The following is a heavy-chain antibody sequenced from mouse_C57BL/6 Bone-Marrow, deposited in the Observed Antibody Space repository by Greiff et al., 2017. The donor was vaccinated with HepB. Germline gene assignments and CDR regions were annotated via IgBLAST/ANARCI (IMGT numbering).Heavy chain of an antibody. V-gene: IGHV5-12*01. CDR2: ISNGGGST. J-gene: IGHJ4*01. D-gene: IGHD1-1*01. CDR3: ASYFYAMDY. CDR1: GFTFSDYY. Sequence: EVKLVESGGGLVQPGGSLKLSCAASGFTFSDYYMYWVRQTPEKRLEWVAYISNGGGSTYYPDTVKGRFTISRDNAKNTLYLQMSRLKSEDTAMYDCASYFYAMDYWGQGTSVTVSS.